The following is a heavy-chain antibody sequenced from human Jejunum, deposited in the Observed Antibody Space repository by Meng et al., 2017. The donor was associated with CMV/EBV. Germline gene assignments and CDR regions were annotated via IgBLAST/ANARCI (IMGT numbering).Heavy chain of an antibody. CDR2: IFHSGAT. CDR3: GDPPAGY. J-gene: IGHJ4*02. Sequence: TLSLTRVVSGGSLIGTNWWNWVRQPRGGGLEWIGEIFHSGATNYNPSLKSRVTISIDNSKNQFALKLTSMTAADTAVYFCGDPPAGYWGQGILVTVSS. CDR1: GGSLIGTNW. V-gene: IGHV4/OR15-8*02.